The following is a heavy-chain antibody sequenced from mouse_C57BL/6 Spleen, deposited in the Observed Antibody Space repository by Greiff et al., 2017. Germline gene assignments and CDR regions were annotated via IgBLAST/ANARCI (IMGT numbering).Heavy chain of an antibody. D-gene: IGHD2-1*01. J-gene: IGHJ4*01. CDR3: ARGGNWNAMDY. V-gene: IGHV1-55*01. Sequence: QVQLQQPGAVLVKPGASVKMSCKASGYTFTSYWITWVQPRPGQGLEWIGDIYPGSGSTNYNEKFKSKATLTVDTSSSTAYMQLSSLTSEDSAVYYCARGGNWNAMDYWGKGTSVTVSS. CDR1: GYTFTSYW. CDR2: IYPGSGST.